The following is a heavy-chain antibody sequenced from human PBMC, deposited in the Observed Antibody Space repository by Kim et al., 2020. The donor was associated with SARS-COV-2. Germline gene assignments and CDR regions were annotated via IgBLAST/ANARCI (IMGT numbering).Heavy chain of an antibody. Sequence: GGSLRLSCAASGFTFSNAWMSWVRQAPGKGLEWVGRIKSKTDGGTTDYAAPVKGRFTISRDDSKNTLYLQMNSLKTEDTAVYYCTTATTYPDSSGYYYEYDAFDIWGQGTMVSVSS. CDR2: IKSKTDGGTT. CDR3: TTATTYPDSSGYYYEYDAFDI. D-gene: IGHD3-22*01. J-gene: IGHJ3*02. CDR1: GFTFSNAW. V-gene: IGHV3-15*01.